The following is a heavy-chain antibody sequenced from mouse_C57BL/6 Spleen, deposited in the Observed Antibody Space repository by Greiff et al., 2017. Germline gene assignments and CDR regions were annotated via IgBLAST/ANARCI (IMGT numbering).Heavy chain of an antibody. J-gene: IGHJ4*01. D-gene: IGHD1-1*01. V-gene: IGHV5-16*01. Sequence: DVKLVESEGGLVQPGSSMKLSCTASGFTFSDYYMAWVRQVPETGLEWVANINYDGSSTYYLDSLKSRFIISRDNAKNILYLQMSSLKSEDTATYYCARDRDYYGRGDAMDYWGQGTSVTVSS. CDR3: ARDRDYYGRGDAMDY. CDR2: INYDGSST. CDR1: GFTFSDYY.